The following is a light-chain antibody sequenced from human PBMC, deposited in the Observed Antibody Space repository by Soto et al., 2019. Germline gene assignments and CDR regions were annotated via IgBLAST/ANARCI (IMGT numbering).Light chain of an antibody. V-gene: IGLV4-60*03. J-gene: IGLJ3*02. CDR1: SGHSSYI. Sequence: QSVLTQSSSASASLGSSVKLTCTLSSGHSSYIIAWHQQQPGKAPRYLMKLEGSGSYNQGSGVPDRFSGSSSGADRYLTIANLQSEDEADYYCETWDSNTWVFGGGTKVTVL. CDR3: ETWDSNTWV. CDR2: LEGSGSY.